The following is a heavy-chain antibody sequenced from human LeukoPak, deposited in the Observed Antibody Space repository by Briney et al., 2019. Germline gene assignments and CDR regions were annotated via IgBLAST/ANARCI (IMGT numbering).Heavy chain of an antibody. V-gene: IGHV4-39*07. D-gene: IGHD3-22*01. CDR2: IYYSGST. Sequence: KSSETLSLTCTVSGGSISSSSYYWGWIRQPPGKGLEWIGSIYYSGSTYYNPSLKSRVTISLDTSKNQFSLKLSSVTAADTAVYYCARGPYYYDSSGSQYYFDYWGQGTLVTVSS. J-gene: IGHJ4*02. CDR1: GGSISSSSYY. CDR3: ARGPYYYDSSGSQYYFDY.